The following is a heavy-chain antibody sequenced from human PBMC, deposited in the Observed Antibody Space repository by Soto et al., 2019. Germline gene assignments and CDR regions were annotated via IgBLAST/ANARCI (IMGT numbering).Heavy chain of an antibody. CDR2: ISGSGGST. CDR3: ANAARVYRYAPDCLDS. D-gene: IGHD2-21*02. V-gene: IGHV3-23*01. Sequence: EVQVLESGGGLVQPGGSLRLSWAVPGFIFSSYPISWVRQAPGKGLEWVSSISGSGGSTYYADSVKGRSTISRDNSKNTVYLQMNSLRDEDPAVYYCANAARVYRYAPDCLDSGGQGDQGAVSS. CDR1: GFIFSSYP. J-gene: IGHJ4*02.